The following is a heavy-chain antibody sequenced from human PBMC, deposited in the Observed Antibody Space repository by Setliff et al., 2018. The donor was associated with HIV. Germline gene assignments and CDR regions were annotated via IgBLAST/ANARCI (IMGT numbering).Heavy chain of an antibody. Sequence: PSETLSLTCTVSGGSISSYYWSWIRQPPGKGPEWIGYIYYSGSTNYNPSLKSRVTISVDTSKNQFSLKLSSVTAADTAVYYCARGDGSYLDWWGQGMLVTVSS. J-gene: IGHJ4*02. CDR1: GGSISSYY. CDR3: ARGDGSYLDW. CDR2: IYYSGST. V-gene: IGHV4-59*01. D-gene: IGHD1-26*01.